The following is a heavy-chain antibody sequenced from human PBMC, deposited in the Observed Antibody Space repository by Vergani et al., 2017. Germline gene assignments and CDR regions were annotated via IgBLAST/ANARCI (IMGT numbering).Heavy chain of an antibody. CDR2: IWYDGSNK. J-gene: IGHJ6*03. V-gene: IGHV3-33*01. Sequence: QVQLVESGGGVVQPGRSLRLSCAASGFTFSSYGMHCVCPAPGKGLEWVAVIWYDGSNKYYADSVKGRFTISRDNSKNTLYLQMTSLRAEDTAVYYCARDAQTALELRNYYYYYMDVWGKGTTVTVSS. CDR3: ARDAQTALELRNYYYYYMDV. CDR1: GFTFSSYG. D-gene: IGHD1-7*01.